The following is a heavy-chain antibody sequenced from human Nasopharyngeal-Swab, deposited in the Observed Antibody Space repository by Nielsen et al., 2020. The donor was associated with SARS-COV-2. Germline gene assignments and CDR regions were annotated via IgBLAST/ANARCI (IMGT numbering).Heavy chain of an antibody. CDR2: INPNSGGT. J-gene: IGHJ3*02. V-gene: IGHV1-2*02. Sequence: ASVQVSCKASGYTFTGYYMHWVRQAPGQGLEWMGWINPNSGGTNYAQKFQGRVTMTRDTSISTAYMELSRLRSDDMAVYYCARGSAVAGLGMRDAFDIWGQGTMVTVSS. CDR1: GYTFTGYY. D-gene: IGHD6-19*01. CDR3: ARGSAVAGLGMRDAFDI.